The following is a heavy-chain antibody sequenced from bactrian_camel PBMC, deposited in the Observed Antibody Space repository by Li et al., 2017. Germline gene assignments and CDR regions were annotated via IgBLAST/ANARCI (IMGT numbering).Heavy chain of an antibody. CDR2: IDSDGST. D-gene: IGHD5*01. CDR1: GFTGSNYC. V-gene: IGHV3S9*01. J-gene: IGHJ4*01. Sequence: HVQLVESGGGSVQAGGSLTLSCAASGFTGSNYCMGWLRQAPGKEREGVAGIDSDGSTTYTDSVKGRFTISRDNAKNTVYLQMNSLKSEDTALYYCATGFKGTASNRGQGTQVTVS.